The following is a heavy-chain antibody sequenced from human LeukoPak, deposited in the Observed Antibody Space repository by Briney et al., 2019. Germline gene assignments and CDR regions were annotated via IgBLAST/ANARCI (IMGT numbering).Heavy chain of an antibody. CDR3: ARGGRGYYGDFDY. D-gene: IGHD3-3*01. CDR2: IRYDGSAI. CDR1: GFAFSNYD. Sequence: GASLRLSCSASGFAFSNYDISWIRQVPGKGLEWLSYIRYDGSAISDAAYVRGGFTSSRDNSKNSVFMQINSLSVEGTAVYYWARGGRGYYGDFDYWGHGTLVTVSS. J-gene: IGHJ4*01. V-gene: IGHV3-11*01.